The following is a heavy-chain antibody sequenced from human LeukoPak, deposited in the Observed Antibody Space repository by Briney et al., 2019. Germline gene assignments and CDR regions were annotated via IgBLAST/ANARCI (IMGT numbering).Heavy chain of an antibody. D-gene: IGHD3-10*01. CDR1: GFTFSSYA. CDR3: AKFGSGSAYYYYGMDV. V-gene: IGHV3-23*01. Sequence: GGSLRLSCAASGFTFSSYAMSWVRQAPGKGLEWVSAISGSGSSTYYADSVKGRFTISRDNSKNTLYLQMNSLRAEDTAVYYCAKFGSGSAYYYYGMDVWGKGTTVTVSS. J-gene: IGHJ6*04. CDR2: ISGSGSST.